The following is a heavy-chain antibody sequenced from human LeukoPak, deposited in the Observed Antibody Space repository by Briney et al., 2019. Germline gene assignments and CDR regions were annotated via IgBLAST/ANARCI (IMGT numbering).Heavy chain of an antibody. Sequence: GGSLRLSCAASGFTVSSTYMSWIRQAPGKGLEWVSYISSSGSTIYYADSVKGRFTISRDNAKNSLYLQMNSLRAEDTAVYYCARATAMGYYFDYWGQEPWSPSPQ. V-gene: IGHV3-11*04. CDR1: GFTVSSTY. D-gene: IGHD5-18*01. CDR3: ARATAMGYYFDY. CDR2: ISSSGSTI. J-gene: IGHJ4*01.